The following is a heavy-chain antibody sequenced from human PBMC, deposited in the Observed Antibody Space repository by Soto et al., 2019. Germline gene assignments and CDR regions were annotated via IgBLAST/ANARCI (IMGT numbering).Heavy chain of an antibody. Sequence: ASVKVSCKASGYTFTSYYMHWVRQAPGQGLEWMGIINPSGGSTSYAQKFQGRVTMARDTSTSTVYMELSSLRSQDTAVYYCAREQFWGDYPEDVWGQGTTVTVSS. CDR1: GYTFTSYY. V-gene: IGHV1-46*01. D-gene: IGHD4-17*01. CDR3: AREQFWGDYPEDV. CDR2: INPSGGST. J-gene: IGHJ6*02.